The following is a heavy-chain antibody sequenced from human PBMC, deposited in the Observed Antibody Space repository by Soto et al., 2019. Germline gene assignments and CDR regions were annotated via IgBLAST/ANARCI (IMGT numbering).Heavy chain of an antibody. Sequence: GGSLRLSCAASGFTFSNAWMNWVRQAPGKGLEWVGRIKSKTDGGTTDYAAPVKGRFTISRDDSKNTLYLQMNSLKTEDTAVYYCTTRPNYDYVWGSYPADYWGQGILVTVSS. CDR3: TTRPNYDYVWGSYPADY. D-gene: IGHD3-16*01. CDR1: GFTFSNAW. CDR2: IKSKTDGGTT. J-gene: IGHJ4*02. V-gene: IGHV3-15*07.